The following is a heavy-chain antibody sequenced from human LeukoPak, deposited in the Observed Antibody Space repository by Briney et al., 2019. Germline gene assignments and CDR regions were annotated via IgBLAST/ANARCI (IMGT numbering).Heavy chain of an antibody. CDR3: ARDLDDYNGLPPFFQH. CDR2: ISGSGGST. CDR1: GFTFSSYA. D-gene: IGHD5-24*01. V-gene: IGHV3-23*01. Sequence: PGGSLRLSCAASGFTFSSYAMSWVRQAPGKGLEWVSAISGSGGSTYYADSVKGRFTISRDNSQNTLYLQMNSLRAEDTAVYYCARDLDDYNGLPPFFQHWGQGTLVTVSS. J-gene: IGHJ1*01.